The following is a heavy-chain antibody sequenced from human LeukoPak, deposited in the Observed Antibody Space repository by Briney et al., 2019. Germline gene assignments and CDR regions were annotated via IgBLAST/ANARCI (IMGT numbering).Heavy chain of an antibody. CDR3: TALGIAAAGTDY. CDR1: GFTFSSYG. CDR2: IRYDGSNK. V-gene: IGHV3-30*02. D-gene: IGHD6-13*01. J-gene: IGHJ4*02. Sequence: PGGSLRLSCAASGFTFSSYGMHWVRQAPGKGLEWVAFIRYDGSNKYYADSVKGRFTISRDNSKNTAYLQMNSLKTEDTAVYYCTALGIAAAGTDYWGQGTLVTVSS.